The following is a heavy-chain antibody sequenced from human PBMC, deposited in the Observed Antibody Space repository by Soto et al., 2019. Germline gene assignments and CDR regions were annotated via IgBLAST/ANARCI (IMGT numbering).Heavy chain of an antibody. V-gene: IGHV3-33*01. D-gene: IGHD1-1*01. CDR1: GFTFSSYG. Sequence: GGSLRRSWAASGFTFSSYGMHWVRQAPGKGLEWVAVIWYDGSNKYYADSVKGRFTISRDNSKNTLYLQMNSLRAEDTAVYCCARASWNALDAFDIWGQGTMVTVSS. CDR3: ARASWNALDAFDI. J-gene: IGHJ3*02. CDR2: IWYDGSNK.